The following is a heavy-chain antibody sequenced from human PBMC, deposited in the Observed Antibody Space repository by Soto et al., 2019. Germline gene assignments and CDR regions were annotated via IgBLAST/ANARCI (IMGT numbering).Heavy chain of an antibody. CDR3: ARNLVAATLGFDP. J-gene: IGHJ5*02. D-gene: IGHD2-15*01. Sequence: GPQRHSKAASGFNFSDYYMSWIRQETGKGLEWVSYISSSSSYTNYADSVKGRFTISRDNAKNSLYLQMNSLRAEDTAVYYCARNLVAATLGFDPWGKGTLVTVSS. V-gene: IGHV3-11*03. CDR2: ISSSSSYT. CDR1: GFNFSDYY.